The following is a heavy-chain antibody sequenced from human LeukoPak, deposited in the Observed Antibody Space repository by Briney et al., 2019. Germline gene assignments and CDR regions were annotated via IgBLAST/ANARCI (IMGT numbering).Heavy chain of an antibody. J-gene: IGHJ2*01. Sequence: PGGSLRLSCTASGFTFSHYWMSWVRQAPGKRLEWVANTKQDGSEKYYVDSVRGRFTISRDNAKNSLFLQMNSLRAEDTAVYFCARERLGDDIYFDLWGRGTLVTVSS. CDR2: TKQDGSEK. CDR3: ARERLGDDIYFDL. CDR1: GFTFSHYW. D-gene: IGHD3-3*01. V-gene: IGHV3-7*01.